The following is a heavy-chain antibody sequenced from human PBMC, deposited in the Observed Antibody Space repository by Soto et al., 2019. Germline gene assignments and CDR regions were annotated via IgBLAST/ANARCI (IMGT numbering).Heavy chain of an antibody. CDR2: FFIGGNT. Sequence: PSETLSLTCTVSGGSISSSTYYWGWMRQPPGKGLEWIASFFIGGNTYYNPSLKSRVTISVDTSKNQFSLKLSSVTAADTAVYYCARGEYNWNDALYWIDPRGQGTLVTVSS. CDR1: GGSISSSTYY. J-gene: IGHJ5*02. V-gene: IGHV4-39*07. CDR3: ARGEYNWNDALYWIDP. D-gene: IGHD1-20*01.